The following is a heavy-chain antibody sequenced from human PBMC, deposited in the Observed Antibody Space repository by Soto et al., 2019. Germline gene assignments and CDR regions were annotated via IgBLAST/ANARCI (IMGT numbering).Heavy chain of an antibody. CDR1: GYTFTAYY. J-gene: IGHJ6*02. CDR2: INPKFGAT. V-gene: IGHV1-2*02. CDR3: ARNMDYYYGRGSGNGHGV. D-gene: IGHD3-10*02. Sequence: QVQLVQSGAEVKEPGDSVRVSCEASGYTFTAYYIHWVRQAPGQGLEWMGWINPKFGATTSAQDFQGRVSMTRDMSISTVYMELSSLTSDDTAIYYCARNMDYYYGRGSGNGHGVWGQGTTVTVFS.